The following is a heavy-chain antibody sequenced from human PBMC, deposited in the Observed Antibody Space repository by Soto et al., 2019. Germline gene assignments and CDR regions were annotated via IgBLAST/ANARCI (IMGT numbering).Heavy chain of an antibody. V-gene: IGHV1-2*04. Sequence: QVRLVQSGAEVRKPGASVTVSCRSSGDSFNDYYIHWVRQAPGQGFEWMGWINPNGGVTKYAQKFQGWVSMTRDTSIRTVYTQLSRLRSDDTAVYYCARESGGATATLDYYYFYMDVWGTGTTVTVSS. CDR3: ARESGGATATLDYYYFYMDV. CDR2: INPNGGVT. CDR1: GDSFNDYY. D-gene: IGHD5-12*01. J-gene: IGHJ6*03.